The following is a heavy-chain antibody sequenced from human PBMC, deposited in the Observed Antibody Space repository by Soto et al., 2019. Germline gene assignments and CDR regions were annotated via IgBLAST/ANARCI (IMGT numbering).Heavy chain of an antibody. V-gene: IGHV1-69*12. CDR3: ASRASITGTTGYDY. D-gene: IGHD1-7*01. Sequence: QVQLVQSGAEVKKPGSSVKVSCKASGGTFSSYAISWVRQAPGQGLEWMGGIIPIFGTANYAQKFKGRVTVTADESTSTAYMELSSLRSEDTAVYYCASRASITGTTGYDYWGQGTLVTVSS. CDR2: IIPIFGTA. CDR1: GGTFSSYA. J-gene: IGHJ4*02.